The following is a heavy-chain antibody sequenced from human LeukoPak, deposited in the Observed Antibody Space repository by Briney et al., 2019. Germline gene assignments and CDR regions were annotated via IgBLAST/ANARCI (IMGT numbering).Heavy chain of an antibody. J-gene: IGHJ4*02. D-gene: IGHD1-26*01. CDR2: IYYSGST. CDR3: ARARVKWELPGY. Sequence: PSETLSLTCTVSGGSISSYYWSWIRQPPGKGLEWIGYIYYSGSTNYNPSLKSRVTISVVKSKNQFSLKLSSVTAADTAVYYCARARVKWELPGYWGQGTLVTVSS. V-gene: IGHV4-59*12. CDR1: GGSISSYY.